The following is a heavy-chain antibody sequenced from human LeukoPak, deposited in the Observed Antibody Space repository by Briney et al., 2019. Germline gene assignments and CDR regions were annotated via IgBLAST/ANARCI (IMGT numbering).Heavy chain of an antibody. J-gene: IGHJ4*02. D-gene: IGHD1-1*01. CDR2: IKSDGSST. CDR1: GITFSSYR. Sequence: GGSPCPSCASSGITFSSYRMHWGRHAPGRGQLSVSRIKSDGSSTSCADSVTARISISRDDVKKTLYLQMNSLRAEDTAVYYCARAYNSHFDYGGRGALTPVSS. CDR3: ARAYNSHFDY. V-gene: IGHV3-74*01.